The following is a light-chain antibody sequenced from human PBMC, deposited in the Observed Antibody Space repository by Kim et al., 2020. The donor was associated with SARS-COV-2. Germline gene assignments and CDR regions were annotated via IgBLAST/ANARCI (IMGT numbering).Light chain of an antibody. V-gene: IGKV3-11*01. J-gene: IGKJ4*01. CDR2: DAS. CDR3: QQRSNWPPALT. CDR1: QSVSTY. Sequence: PGESSTLACRASQSVSTYLAWYQHKPGQGPRLLIYDASIRATGIPDRFSGSGSGTDFTLTISSLESEDFAVYYCQQRSNWPPALTFGGGTKVDIK.